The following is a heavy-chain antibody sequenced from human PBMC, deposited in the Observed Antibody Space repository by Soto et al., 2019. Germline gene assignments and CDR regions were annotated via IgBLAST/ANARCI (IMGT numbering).Heavy chain of an antibody. CDR1: GFTFSSYA. V-gene: IGHV3-23*01. D-gene: IGHD1-26*01. CDR3: AKKQEPLYYYYYYMDV. CDR2: ISGSGGST. J-gene: IGHJ6*03. Sequence: GSLRLSCAASGFTFSSYAMSWVRQAPGKGLEWVSAISGSGGSTYYADSVKGRFTISRDNSKNTLYLQMNSLRAEDTAVYYCAKKQEPLYYYYYYMDVWGKGTTVTVSS.